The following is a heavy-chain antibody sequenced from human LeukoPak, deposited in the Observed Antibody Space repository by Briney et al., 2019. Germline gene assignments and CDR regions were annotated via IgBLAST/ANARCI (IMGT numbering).Heavy chain of an antibody. J-gene: IGHJ3*01. CDR1: GYGFTNYW. V-gene: IGHV5-51*01. CDR2: IHPGDSGP. Sequence: GESLKISCKGSGYGFTNYWIGWVRQMPGKGLEWMGIIHPGDSGPTYSPSFQGQVTISVDKSINTAYLQWSSLQASDTAMYYCGMSGDRVPLQDDVFDVWGQGTMVTVST. D-gene: IGHD1-26*01. CDR3: GMSGDRVPLQDDVFDV.